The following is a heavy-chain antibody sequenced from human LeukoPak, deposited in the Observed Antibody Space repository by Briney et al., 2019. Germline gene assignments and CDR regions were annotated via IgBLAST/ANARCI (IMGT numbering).Heavy chain of an antibody. CDR3: TTDLVSYSSSWYEVYAFDI. V-gene: IGHV3-15*01. Sequence: GGSLRLSCAASGFTFRNASMSWVRQAPGKGLEWVGRIKSKTDGGTTDYAAPVKGRFTISRDDSENTLYLQMNSLKTEDTAVYYCTTDLVSYSSSWYEVYAFDIWGQGTMVTVSA. CDR2: IKSKTDGGTT. CDR1: GFTFRNAS. J-gene: IGHJ3*02. D-gene: IGHD6-13*01.